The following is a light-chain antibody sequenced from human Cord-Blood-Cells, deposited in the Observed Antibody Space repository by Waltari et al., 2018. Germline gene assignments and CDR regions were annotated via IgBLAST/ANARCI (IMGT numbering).Light chain of an antibody. CDR1: SSDFGGYNY. V-gene: IGLV2-11*01. CDR3: CSYAGSYTSYV. CDR2: VVR. Sequence: QSALTQPRSVSGSPGQSVTIPCPGTSSDFGGYNYASRYQQHPGKAPKLMIYVVRKRPSGVPDRFSGSKSGNTASLTISGLQAEDEADYYCCSYAGSYTSYVFGTGTKVTVL. J-gene: IGLJ1*01.